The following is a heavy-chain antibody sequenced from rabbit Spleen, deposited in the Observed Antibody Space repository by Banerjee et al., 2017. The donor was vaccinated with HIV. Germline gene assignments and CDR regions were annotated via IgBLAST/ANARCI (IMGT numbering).Heavy chain of an antibody. CDR1: GFSFSNKAV. CDR3: TRDDGSGHYIDGYFNL. J-gene: IGHJ4*01. V-gene: IGHV1S45*01. D-gene: IGHD1-1*01. CDR2: INAVTGKA. Sequence: QEQLLESRGGLVRPEGSLKLSCKASGFSFSNKAVMCWVRQAPGKGLEWIACINAVTGKAVYASWAKGRFTFSKTSSTTVTLQVTSLTAADTATYFCTRDDGSGHYIDGYFNLWGQGTLVTVS.